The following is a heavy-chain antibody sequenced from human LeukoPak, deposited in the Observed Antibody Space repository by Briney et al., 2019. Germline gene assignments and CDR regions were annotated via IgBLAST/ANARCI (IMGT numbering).Heavy chain of an antibody. D-gene: IGHD3-22*01. CDR2: IRTTGDT. V-gene: IGHV3-13*01. CDR3: ARGGSYYYDNSGHPGWYFDL. CDR1: GFTFNYYD. J-gene: IGHJ2*01. Sequence: PGGSLRLSCAVSGFTFNYYDMHWVRHAPGKRLEWVSAIRTTGDTHYTDSVKGRFAMSREDAKNSVHLQMNTLRAGDTAVYYCARGGSYYYDNSGHPGWYFDLWGRGTLVTVSS.